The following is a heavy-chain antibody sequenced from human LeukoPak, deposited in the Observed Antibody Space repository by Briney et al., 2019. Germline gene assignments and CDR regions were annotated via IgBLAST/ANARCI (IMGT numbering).Heavy chain of an antibody. Sequence: GGSLRLSCAASGFTFSDYYMSWIRQAPGKGLEWVSYISSSSSYTNYADSVKGRFTISRDNAKNSLYLQMNSLRAEDTAVYHCARDRYCSGGSCCGWFDPWGQGTLVTVSS. CDR1: GFTFSDYY. CDR2: ISSSSSYT. V-gene: IGHV3-11*06. J-gene: IGHJ5*02. CDR3: ARDRYCSGGSCCGWFDP. D-gene: IGHD2-15*01.